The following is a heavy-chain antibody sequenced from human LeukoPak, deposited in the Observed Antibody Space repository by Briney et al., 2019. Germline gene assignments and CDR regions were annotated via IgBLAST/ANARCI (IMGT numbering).Heavy chain of an antibody. CDR2: INHSGST. D-gene: IGHD7-27*01. CDR1: GGSFSGYY. J-gene: IGHJ4*02. CDR3: ARPRFQTGNFDY. V-gene: IGHV4-34*01. Sequence: PSETLPLTCAVYGGSFSGYYWSWIRQPPGKGLEWIGEINHSGSTNYNPSLKSRVTISVDTSKNQFSLKLSSVTAADTAVYYCARPRFQTGNFDYWGQGTLVTVSS.